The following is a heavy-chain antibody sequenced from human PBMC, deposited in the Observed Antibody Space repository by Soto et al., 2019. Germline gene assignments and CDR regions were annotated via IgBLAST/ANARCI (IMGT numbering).Heavy chain of an antibody. CDR1: GFTFCHYS. V-gene: IGHV3-11*06. Sequence: QVQLVESGGGLVKPGESLRLSCAASGFTFCHYSMTWIRQAPGKGLEWVSYISSSGSYTKYADSLQGRFIVSRDSARNSFFLQMHSLRADDTAVYYCAREQSGRRSLDSWGQGTLVTVSS. J-gene: IGHJ4*02. D-gene: IGHD1-26*01. CDR2: ISSSGSYT. CDR3: AREQSGRRSLDS.